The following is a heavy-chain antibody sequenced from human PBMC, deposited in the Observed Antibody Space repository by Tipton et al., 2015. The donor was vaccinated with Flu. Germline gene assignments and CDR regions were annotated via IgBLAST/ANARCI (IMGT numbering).Heavy chain of an antibody. V-gene: IGHV4-59*04. CDR3: AARAGDDASDF. D-gene: IGHD7-27*01. Sequence: TLSLTCSVSGGSINNYYLSWVRQPPGKGLEWIGSVYNSGNSYYNPSLKSRVAMSVDTSKSQFSLMLKSVTAADTAVYYCAARAGDDASDFWGQGTMVTVSS. J-gene: IGHJ3*01. CDR1: GGSINNYY. CDR2: VYNSGNS.